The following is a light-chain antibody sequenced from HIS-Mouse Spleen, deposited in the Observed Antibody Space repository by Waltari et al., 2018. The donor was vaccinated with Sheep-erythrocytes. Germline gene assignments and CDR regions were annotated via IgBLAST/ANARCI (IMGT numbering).Light chain of an antibody. J-gene: IGLJ1*01. V-gene: IGLV2-11*01. CDR1: SSDVGGYNY. Sequence: QSALTQPRSVSGSPGQSVTISCTGTSSDVGGYNYVSWYQQHPGKAPKLMIYDLSKRPSGAPDRSAGSKSGNTASLTISGLQAEDEADYYCCSYAGSYNHVFATGTKVTVL. CDR2: DLS. CDR3: CSYAGSYNHV.